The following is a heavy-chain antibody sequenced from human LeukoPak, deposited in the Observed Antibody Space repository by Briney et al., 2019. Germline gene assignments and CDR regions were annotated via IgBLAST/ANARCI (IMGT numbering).Heavy chain of an antibody. Sequence: GGSLRLSRAAPGFTFSNAWMSWVRQALGKGLEWVGRLKSKTDGGTTDYAAPVKGRFTISRDDSKNTLYLQMNSLKTEDRAVYYCTTDLGRTTGTTFDYWGQGTLVTVSS. J-gene: IGHJ4*02. CDR1: GFTFSNAW. CDR2: LKSKTDGGTT. CDR3: TTDLGRTTGTTFDY. V-gene: IGHV3-15*01. D-gene: IGHD1-1*01.